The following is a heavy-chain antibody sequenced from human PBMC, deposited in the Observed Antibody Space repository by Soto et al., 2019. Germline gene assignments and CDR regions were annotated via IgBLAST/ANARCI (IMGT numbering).Heavy chain of an antibody. Sequence: QVQLVQSGGGLVRPGGSLRLSCEASGFIFSDYYMAWIRQAPGKGLEWVSYISGSGDTIYYADSVKGRFTISRDSAKDSLYLQMNTLRDEDTAMYYWARLGQFDFWGQGTVVTVSS. V-gene: IGHV3-11*01. CDR1: GFIFSDYY. CDR3: ARLGQFDF. J-gene: IGHJ4*02. CDR2: ISGSGDTI.